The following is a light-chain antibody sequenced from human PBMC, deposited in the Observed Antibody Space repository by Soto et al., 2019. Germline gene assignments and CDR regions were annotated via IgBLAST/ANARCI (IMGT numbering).Light chain of an antibody. CDR3: QQRNNWPPIT. CDR2: DAS. CDR1: QSVRRY. V-gene: IGKV3-11*01. J-gene: IGKJ5*01. Sequence: EILLTQPPATLSLSPGERSTLSCRASQSVRRYLAWYQQKPGQAPRLLIYDASTRATGTPARFSGSGSETDFTLTITSLEPEDFAVYYCQQRNNWPPITFGQGTRLEIK.